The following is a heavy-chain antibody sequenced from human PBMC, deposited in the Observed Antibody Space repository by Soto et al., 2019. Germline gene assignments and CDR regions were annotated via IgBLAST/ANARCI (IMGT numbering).Heavy chain of an antibody. CDR2: MNPNSGNT. V-gene: IGHV1-8*01. CDR1: GYTFTSYD. Sequence: QVQLVQSGAEVKKPGASVKVSCKASGYTFTSYDINWVRQATGQGLEWMGWMNPNSGNTGYAQKFQARITMTRNTSRSTAYMELSSLSSEDTAVYYCARDSNVVVVAAGAHYYYYYGMDVWGQGTTVTVSS. J-gene: IGHJ6*02. CDR3: ARDSNVVVVAAGAHYYYYYGMDV. D-gene: IGHD2-15*01.